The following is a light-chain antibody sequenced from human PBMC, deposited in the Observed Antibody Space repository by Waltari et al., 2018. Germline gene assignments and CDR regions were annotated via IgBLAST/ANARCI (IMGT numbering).Light chain of an antibody. Sequence: SYVVTQPPSLSVAPGETAKVTCGGFKIGDKSVHWYQQKPGQAPVLVTYYDTDRPSGIPWRFSGSNSGNTATLTISGVEAGDEADYYCQVWDNDSGLVLFGGGTKVTVL. V-gene: IGLV3-21*04. CDR3: QVWDNDSGLVL. CDR2: YDT. J-gene: IGLJ2*01. CDR1: KIGDKS.